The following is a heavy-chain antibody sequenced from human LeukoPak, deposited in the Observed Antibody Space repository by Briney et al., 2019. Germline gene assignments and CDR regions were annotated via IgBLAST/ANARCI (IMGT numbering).Heavy chain of an antibody. CDR2: ILYDGSHK. J-gene: IGHJ6*03. Sequence: GRSLRLSCAASGFTFSDYDMHWVRQAPGKGLEWVAVILYDGSHKYYADSVKGRFTISRDNSKNTLYLQMNSQRAEDTAVYYCARGRYYYYMDVWGKGTTVTVSS. V-gene: IGHV3-33*01. CDR1: GFTFSDYD. CDR3: ARGRYYYYMDV.